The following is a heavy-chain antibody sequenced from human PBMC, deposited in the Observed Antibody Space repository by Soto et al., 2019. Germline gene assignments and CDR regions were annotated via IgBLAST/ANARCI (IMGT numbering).Heavy chain of an antibody. CDR2: INHSGST. V-gene: IGHV4-34*01. Sequence: QVQLQQWGAGLLKPSETLSLTCAVYGGSFSGYYWSWIRQPPGKGLEWIGEINHSGSTNYNPSLKSRVTISVDTSKNQFSLKLSSVTAADTAVYYCARVPGGYCSSTSCYNFDYWGQGTLVTVSS. CDR1: GGSFSGYY. D-gene: IGHD2-2*03. CDR3: ARVPGGYCSSTSCYNFDY. J-gene: IGHJ4*02.